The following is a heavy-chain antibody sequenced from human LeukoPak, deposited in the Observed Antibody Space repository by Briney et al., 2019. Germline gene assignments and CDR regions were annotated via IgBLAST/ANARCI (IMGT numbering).Heavy chain of an antibody. V-gene: IGHV4-34*01. CDR2: INHSGST. CDR1: GGSFSGYY. J-gene: IGHJ6*02. CDR3: AGQFLEWLLASYGMDV. Sequence: SETLSLTCAVYGGSFSGYYWSWLRQPPGKGLEWIGEINHSGSTNYNPSLKSRVTISVDTSKNQFSLKLSSVTAADTAVYYCAGQFLEWLLASYGMDVWGQGTTVTVSS. D-gene: IGHD3-3*01.